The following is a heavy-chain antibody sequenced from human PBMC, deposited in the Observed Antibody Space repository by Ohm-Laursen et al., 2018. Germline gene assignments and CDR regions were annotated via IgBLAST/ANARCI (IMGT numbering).Heavy chain of an antibody. CDR2: ISSSGSTI. J-gene: IGHJ4*02. Sequence: SLRLSCAASGFTFSDYYMSWIRQAPGKGLEWVSYISSSGSTIYYADSVKGRFTISRDNAKNSLYLQMNSLRAEDTAVYYCARSPYYYDSSGYYPSDYWGQGTLVTVSS. V-gene: IGHV3-11*04. CDR1: GFTFSDYY. CDR3: ARSPYYYDSSGYYPSDY. D-gene: IGHD3-22*01.